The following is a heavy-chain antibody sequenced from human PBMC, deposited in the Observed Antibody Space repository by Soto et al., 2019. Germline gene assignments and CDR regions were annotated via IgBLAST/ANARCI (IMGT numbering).Heavy chain of an antibody. J-gene: IGHJ3*02. V-gene: IGHV1-18*01. CDR2: ISAYNGNT. CDR1: GYTFISFG. Sequence: QVQLVQSGAEVKMPGASVKVSCKASGYTFISFGISWVRQAPGQGLEWMGWISAYNGNTNYAQKLQGRVTMTTDTSTSTAYMELRSLRSDDTAVYYCARDLDDYVWGSYPSPDAFDIWGQGTMVTVSS. CDR3: ARDLDDYVWGSYPSPDAFDI. D-gene: IGHD3-16*02.